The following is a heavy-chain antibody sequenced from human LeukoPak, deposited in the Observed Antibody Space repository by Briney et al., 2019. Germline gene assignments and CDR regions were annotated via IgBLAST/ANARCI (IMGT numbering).Heavy chain of an antibody. J-gene: IGHJ4*02. CDR3: AKGPLRGTAAAIIY. CDR2: ISYDGRNK. CDR1: GFTFNNYG. V-gene: IGHV3-30*18. Sequence: PGGSLRLSCAASGFTFNNYGMHWVRQAPGKGLEWVAVISYDGRNKHYPDSVKGRFTISRDISTDTLWLQMDSLRTEDTAVYYCAKGPLRGTAAAIIYWGQGTLVTVSS. D-gene: IGHD2-2*01.